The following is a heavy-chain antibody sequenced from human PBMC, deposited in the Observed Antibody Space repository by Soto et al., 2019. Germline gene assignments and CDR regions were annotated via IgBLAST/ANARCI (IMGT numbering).Heavy chain of an antibody. CDR2: ISSSGSTI. Sequence: EVQLVESGGGLVQPGGSLRLSCAASGFTFSSYEMNWVRQAPGKGLEWVSYISSSGSTIYYADSVKGRFTISRDNAKNALYLQMNSLRAEDTAVYYCARDVKKGSKAGGWLQSRWFDPWGQGTLVTVSS. D-gene: IGHD5-12*01. V-gene: IGHV3-48*03. CDR1: GFTFSSYE. CDR3: ARDVKKGSKAGGWLQSRWFDP. J-gene: IGHJ5*02.